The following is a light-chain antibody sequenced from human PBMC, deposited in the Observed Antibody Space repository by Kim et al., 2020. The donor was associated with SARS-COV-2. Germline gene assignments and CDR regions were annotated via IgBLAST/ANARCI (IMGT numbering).Light chain of an antibody. CDR1: SSNIGARND. J-gene: IGLJ3*02. V-gene: IGLV1-40*01. CDR2: ANT. Sequence: QSVLTQPPSVSGAPGQRVTISCTGSSSNIGARNDVHWYQHLPGTAPTLLIYANTNRPSGVPDRISGSRSGTSASLAITGLQAEDEADYYCQSYDSSLSAWVFGGWTKLTVL. CDR3: QSYDSSLSAWV.